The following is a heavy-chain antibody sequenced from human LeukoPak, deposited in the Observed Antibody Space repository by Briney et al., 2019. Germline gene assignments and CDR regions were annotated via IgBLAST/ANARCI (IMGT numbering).Heavy chain of an antibody. V-gene: IGHV3-23*01. CDR2: ISPSDDIT. J-gene: IGHJ1*01. CDR1: GFTFSSHG. CDR3: AKDDDWGRYKH. D-gene: IGHD3-16*01. Sequence: SGGSLRLSCAGSGFTFSSHGMNWGRHGPPKGLEWVSGISPSDDITSYTDSVRVRFTISRDNFKNTLCLKVNSLRAEDTAMYYCAKDDDWGRYKHWGQGTLVTVSS.